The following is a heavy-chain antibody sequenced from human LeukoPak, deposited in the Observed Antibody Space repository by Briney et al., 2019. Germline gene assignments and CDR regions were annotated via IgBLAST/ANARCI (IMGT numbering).Heavy chain of an antibody. CDR2: IYYSGST. J-gene: IGHJ4*02. CDR1: GGSISSHY. CDR3: ARPRYALGYFDY. Sequence: SETLSLTCTVSGGSISSHYWSWIRQPPGKGLEWIGYIYYSGSTNYNPSLKSRVTISVDTSKNQFSLKLSSVTAADTAVYYCARPRYALGYFDYWGQGTLVTVSS. D-gene: IGHD2-2*01. V-gene: IGHV4-59*11.